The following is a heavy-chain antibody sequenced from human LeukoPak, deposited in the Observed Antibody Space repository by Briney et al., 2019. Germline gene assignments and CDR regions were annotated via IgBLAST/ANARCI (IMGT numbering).Heavy chain of an antibody. V-gene: IGHV1-18*04. CDR2: ISAYNGNT. CDR3: ARGRSGYDPLLDY. J-gene: IGHJ4*02. CDR1: GYTFTGYY. Sequence: ASVKVSCKASGYTFTGYYMHWVRQAPGQGLEWMGWISAYNGNTNYAQKLQGRVTMTTDTSTSTAYMELRSLRSDDTAVYYCARGRSGYDPLLDYWGQGTLVTVSS. D-gene: IGHD5-12*01.